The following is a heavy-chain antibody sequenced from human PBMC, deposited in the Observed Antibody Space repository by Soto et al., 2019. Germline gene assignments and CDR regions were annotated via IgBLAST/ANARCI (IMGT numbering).Heavy chain of an antibody. Sequence: PGGSLRLSCAASGFTFSSYGMHWVRQAPGKGLEWVAVIWYDGSNKYYADSVKGRFTISRDNSKNTLYLQMNSLRAEDTAVYYCARVGMEIAAGQYFRGVAFDIWGQGTMVTVSS. CDR3: ARVGMEIAAGQYFRGVAFDI. CDR2: IWYDGSNK. J-gene: IGHJ3*02. CDR1: GFTFSSYG. V-gene: IGHV3-33*01. D-gene: IGHD6-13*01.